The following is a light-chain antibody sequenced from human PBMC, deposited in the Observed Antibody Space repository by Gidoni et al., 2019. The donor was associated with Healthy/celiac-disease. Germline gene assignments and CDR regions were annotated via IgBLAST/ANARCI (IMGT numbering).Light chain of an antibody. V-gene: IGKV4-1*01. CDR2: WAS. CDR1: QSVLYSSNNKNY. CDR3: QQYYSTPPS. Sequence: DIVMTQYPDHLAVSLGERATINCKSSQSVLYSSNNKNYLAWYQQKPGQPPKLLIYWASTRESGVPDRFSGSGSGTDFTLTISSLQAEDVAVYYCQQYYSTPPSFGQXTKLEIK. J-gene: IGKJ2*03.